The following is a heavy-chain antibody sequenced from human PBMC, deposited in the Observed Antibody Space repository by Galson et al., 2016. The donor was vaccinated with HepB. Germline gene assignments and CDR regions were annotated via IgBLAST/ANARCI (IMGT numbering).Heavy chain of an antibody. V-gene: IGHV3-23*01. J-gene: IGHJ4*02. CDR3: ASGLRFLEWLH. Sequence: SLRLSCAASGFTFSSYAMTWVRQAPGKGLEWVSSISGSDDATYYADSAKGRFTSSRDNSKNTLYLQMNSLRAEDTAVYYSASGLRFLEWLHWGQGTLVTVSS. D-gene: IGHD3-3*01. CDR2: ISGSDDAT. CDR1: GFTFSSYA.